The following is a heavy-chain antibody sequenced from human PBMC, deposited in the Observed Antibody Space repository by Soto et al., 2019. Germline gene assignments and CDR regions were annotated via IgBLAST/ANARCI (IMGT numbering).Heavy chain of an antibody. V-gene: IGHV4-31*03. CDR1: GGSFSSDSFI. Sequence: SETLSLTCSVSGGSFSSDSFIWSWVRQLPGKGPEWIGYIYYSGTTYYNPSLKSRVIMSVDTSKNQFSLKLSSVTAADTAVYYCARDHKWDGMDVWGQGTTVTVSS. J-gene: IGHJ6*02. CDR3: ARDHKWDGMDV. CDR2: IYYSGTT. D-gene: IGHD1-26*01.